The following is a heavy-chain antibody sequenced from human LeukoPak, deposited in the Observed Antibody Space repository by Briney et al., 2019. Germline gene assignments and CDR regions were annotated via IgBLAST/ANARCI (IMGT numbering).Heavy chain of an antibody. V-gene: IGHV4-4*07. J-gene: IGHJ4*02. Sequence: SETLSLTCTVSGGSISSHYWSWIRQPAGKGLEYIGRIHTSGITNYNPSLKSRVTMSVDTSKNQFSLKLSSVTAADTAVYCARDLGSNSVYFDYWGQGSLVTVSS. D-gene: IGHD1-26*01. CDR1: GGSISSHY. CDR2: IHTSGIT. CDR3: ARDLGSNSVYFDY.